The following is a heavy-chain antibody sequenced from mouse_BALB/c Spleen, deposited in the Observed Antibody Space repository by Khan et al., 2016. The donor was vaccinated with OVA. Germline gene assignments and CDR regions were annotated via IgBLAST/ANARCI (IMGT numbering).Heavy chain of an antibody. J-gene: IGHJ2*01. D-gene: IGHD1-1*01. CDR2: IYPETDNT. CDR3: AREEALYYFDY. V-gene: IGHV1S132*01. CDR1: GYIFTSYW. Sequence: QVQLQQSGAELVRPGASVKLSCKTSGYIFTSYWIHWVKRRSGQGLEWIARIYPETDNTYYNEKLKDKATLTADKSSSTAYMQLSSLKSEDSAVYFCAREEALYYFDYWGQGTTLTVSS.